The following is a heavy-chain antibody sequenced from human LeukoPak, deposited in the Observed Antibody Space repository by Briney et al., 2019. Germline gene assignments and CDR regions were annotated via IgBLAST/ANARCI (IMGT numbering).Heavy chain of an antibody. CDR1: GFSLSTSGVG. D-gene: IGHD2/OR15-2a*01. CDR2: IYWDDDK. V-gene: IGHV2-5*02. CDR3: AHHVFYDPVYYYYGMDV. J-gene: IGHJ6*02. Sequence: ESGPTLVKPTQTLTLTCTFSGFSLSTSGVGVGWIRQPPGKALEWLALIYWDDDKRYSPSLKSRLTITKDTSKNQVVLTMTNMDPVDTATYYCAHHVFYDPVYYYYGMDVWGQGTTVTVSS.